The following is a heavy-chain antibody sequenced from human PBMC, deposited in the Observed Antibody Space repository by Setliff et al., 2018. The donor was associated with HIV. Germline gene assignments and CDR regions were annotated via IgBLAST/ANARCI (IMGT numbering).Heavy chain of an antibody. CDR2: IWYDGSNQ. CDR3: ATDATILGVP. CDR1: GFPFSSYW. V-gene: IGHV3-33*07. D-gene: IGHD2-21*01. J-gene: IGHJ5*01. Sequence: PGGSLRLSCAASGFPFSSYWMTWVRQAPGKGLEWVAVIWYDGSNQNYADSVKGRLTVSRDNGKNSLYLQMDSLRVEDTGIYYCATDATILGVPWGQGTLVTVSS.